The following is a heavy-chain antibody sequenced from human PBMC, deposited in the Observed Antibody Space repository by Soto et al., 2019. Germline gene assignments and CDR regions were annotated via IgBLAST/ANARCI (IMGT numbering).Heavy chain of an antibody. Sequence: WTWIRHHPGKGLEWIGNIHYSGPANHNPSLESRITISVDTSNNQFSLKVTSVTAADTAVYFCARGTYYYGSGSYPWFDPWGQGTLVTVSS. CDR2: IHYSGPA. CDR3: ARGTYYYGSGSYPWFDP. V-gene: IGHV4-31*02. J-gene: IGHJ5*02. D-gene: IGHD3-10*01.